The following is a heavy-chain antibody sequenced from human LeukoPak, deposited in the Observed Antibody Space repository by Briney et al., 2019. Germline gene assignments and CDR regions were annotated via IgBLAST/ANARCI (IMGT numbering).Heavy chain of an antibody. Sequence: SETLSLTCTVSGDSISNNSYYWGWLRQPPGQELEWIVTVYHRGTTYYAPSLKSRVTISVDTSKNQISLNLRSVHAADTALYYCSRQMSAGDAFDIWGQGTKVTVSS. CDR3: SRQMSAGDAFDI. V-gene: IGHV4-39*01. CDR1: GDSISNNSYY. CDR2: VYHRGTT. J-gene: IGHJ3*02.